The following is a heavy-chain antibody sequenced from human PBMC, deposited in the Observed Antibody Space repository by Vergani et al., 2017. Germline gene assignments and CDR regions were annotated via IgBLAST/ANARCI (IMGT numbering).Heavy chain of an antibody. CDR1: GFTFDDYA. V-gene: IGHV3-9*01. CDR2: ISWNSGSI. D-gene: IGHD1-26*01. J-gene: IGHJ5*02. Sequence: EVQLVESGGGLVQPGRSLRLSCAASGFTFDDYAMHWVRQAPGKGLEGVSGISWNSGSIGYADAVKGRFTISRDNAKNSLYLQMNSLRPEDTALYYCAKDMFPGDGIGWFDPWGQGTLVTVSS. CDR3: AKDMFPGDGIGWFDP.